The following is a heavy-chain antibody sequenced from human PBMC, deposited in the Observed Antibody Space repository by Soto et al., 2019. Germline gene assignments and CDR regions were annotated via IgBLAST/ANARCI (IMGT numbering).Heavy chain of an antibody. Sequence: QLQLQESGPGLVKPSETLSLTCTVSGGSISSSSYYWGWIRQPPGKGLEWIGSIYYSGSTYYNPSLKSRVTISVDTSKNQFSLKLSSVTAADTAVYYCARRDCSSTSCMDVWGQGTTVTVSS. J-gene: IGHJ6*02. D-gene: IGHD2-2*01. CDR3: ARRDCSSTSCMDV. CDR2: IYYSGST. V-gene: IGHV4-39*01. CDR1: GGSISSSSYY.